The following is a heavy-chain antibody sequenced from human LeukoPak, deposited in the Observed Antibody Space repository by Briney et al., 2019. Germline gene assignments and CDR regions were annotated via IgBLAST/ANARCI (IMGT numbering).Heavy chain of an antibody. D-gene: IGHD6-19*01. J-gene: IGHJ3*02. V-gene: IGHV3-21*01. CDR3: ARDIAVAVKDAFDI. CDR2: ISSSSSYI. CDR1: GFTFSSYT. Sequence: PGGSLRLSCTASGFTFSSYTMSWVRQAPGKGLEWVSSISSSSSYIYYADSVKGRFTISRDNAKNSLYLQMNSLRAEDTAVYYCARDIAVAVKDAFDIWGQGTMVTVSS.